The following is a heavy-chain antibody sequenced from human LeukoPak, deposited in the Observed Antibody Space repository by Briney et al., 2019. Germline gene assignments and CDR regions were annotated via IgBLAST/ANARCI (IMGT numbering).Heavy chain of an antibody. V-gene: IGHV4-34*01. J-gene: IGHJ4*02. D-gene: IGHD1-1*01. CDR1: GGSFSGYY. CDR2: INHSGST. CDR3: ARDRRTAPTTGSFDY. Sequence: SETLSLTCAVYGGSFSGYYWSWIRQPPGKELEWIGEINHSGSTNYNPSLKSRVPISLDTSKNPFSLKLSSVTAADTAVYYCARDRRTAPTTGSFDYWGQGTLVTVSS.